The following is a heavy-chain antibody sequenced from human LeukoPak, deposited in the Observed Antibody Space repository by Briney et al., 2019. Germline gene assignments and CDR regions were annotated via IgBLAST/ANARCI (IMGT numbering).Heavy chain of an antibody. CDR3: AKASAFDSSGYYFYYSDY. V-gene: IGHV3-23*01. J-gene: IGHJ4*02. D-gene: IGHD3-22*01. CDR2: TSGSGGRT. CDR1: GFTFSSYA. Sequence: GGSLRLSCAASGFTFSSYAVSWVRQAAGKGLEWVSGTSGSGGRTYYADSVKGRFTISRDNSKNTLYLQMNSLRAEDTAVYYCAKASAFDSSGYYFYYSDYWGQGTLVTVSS.